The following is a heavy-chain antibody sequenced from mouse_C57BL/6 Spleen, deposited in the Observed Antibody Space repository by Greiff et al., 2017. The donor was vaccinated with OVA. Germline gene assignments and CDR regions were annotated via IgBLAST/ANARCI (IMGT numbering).Heavy chain of an antibody. J-gene: IGHJ3*01. D-gene: IGHD2-1*01. V-gene: IGHV2-2*01. CDR2: IWSGGST. Sequence: VKLQESGPGLVQPSQSLSITCTVSGFSLTSYGVHWVRQSPGKGLEWLGVIWSGGSTDYNAAFISRLSISKDNSKSQVFFKMNSLQADDTAIYYCARNWDYGNPWFAYWGQGTLVTVSA. CDR3: ARNWDYGNPWFAY. CDR1: GFSLTSYG.